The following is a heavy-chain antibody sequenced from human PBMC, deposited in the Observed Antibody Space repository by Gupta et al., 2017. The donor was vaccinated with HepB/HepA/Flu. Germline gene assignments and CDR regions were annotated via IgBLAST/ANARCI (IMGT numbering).Heavy chain of an antibody. CDR2: SFSNGNT. D-gene: IGHD1-26*01. Sequence: QVQLQESGPGLVKPSETLSLTCTVSGGSISNYYWSWIRQPPGKGLEWIGYSFSNGNTNYNPSLKSRVTISLDTSTKQFSLTLNSVTAADTAVYYCARHFKQWDLRDNWFDPWGQGTLVTVSS. CDR3: ARHFKQWDLRDNWFDP. CDR1: GGSISNYY. J-gene: IGHJ5*02. V-gene: IGHV4-59*08.